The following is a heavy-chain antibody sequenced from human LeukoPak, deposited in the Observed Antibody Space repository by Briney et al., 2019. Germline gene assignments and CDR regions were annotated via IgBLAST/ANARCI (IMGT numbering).Heavy chain of an antibody. CDR2: INSDGSST. J-gene: IGHJ4*02. D-gene: IGHD6-13*01. CDR1: GFTFSSDL. CDR3: AKTYSSSWSGYFDY. V-gene: IGHV3-74*01. Sequence: GRSLRLSCAASGFTFSSDLMHLGRPARGKGLGLVSRINSDGSSTSYADSVKGRFTISRDNAKNTLYLQMNSLRAEDTAVYYCAKTYSSSWSGYFDYWGQGTLVTVSS.